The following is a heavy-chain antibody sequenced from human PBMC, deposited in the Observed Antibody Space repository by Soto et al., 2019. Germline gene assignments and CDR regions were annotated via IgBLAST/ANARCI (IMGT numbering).Heavy chain of an antibody. Sequence: QVQLVQSGAEVKTPGASVRVSCKASGYTFTGYYIHWVREAPGQGLEWMGWINPQTGGTSYAQKFQCRVTLSRDTSINTAELELSRLRFDDAAVYFCARERYQVISDGMDVWGQGTTVTVSS. J-gene: IGHJ6*02. CDR1: GYTFTGYY. V-gene: IGHV1-2*02. CDR2: INPQTGGT. CDR3: ARERYQVISDGMDV. D-gene: IGHD2-2*01.